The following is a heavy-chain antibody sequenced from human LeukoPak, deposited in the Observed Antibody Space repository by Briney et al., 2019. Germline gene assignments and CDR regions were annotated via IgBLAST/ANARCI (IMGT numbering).Heavy chain of an antibody. Sequence: GGSLRLSCAASGFTFSSYAMSWVRQAPGEGLEWVSAISGSGGSTYYADSVRGRFTISRDNAKNSLYLQMNNLRVEDTAVYYCAREEVKSFDNWGQGTLVTVSS. V-gene: IGHV3-23*01. CDR1: GFTFSSYA. CDR3: AREEVKSFDN. J-gene: IGHJ4*02. CDR2: ISGSGGST.